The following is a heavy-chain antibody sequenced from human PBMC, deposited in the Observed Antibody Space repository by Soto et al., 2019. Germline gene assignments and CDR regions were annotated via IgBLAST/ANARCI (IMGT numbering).Heavy chain of an antibody. V-gene: IGHV3-23*01. J-gene: IGHJ4*02. D-gene: IGHD2-2*01. CDR3: AKDLEAFSSTSCPFDY. CDR1: GFTFSSYA. Sequence: GGSLRLSCAASGFTFSSYAMSWVRQAPGKGLEWVSAISGSGGSTYYADSVKGRFTISRENSKNTLYLQMNSLRAEDTAVYYCAKDLEAFSSTSCPFDYWGQGTLVTVSS. CDR2: ISGSGGST.